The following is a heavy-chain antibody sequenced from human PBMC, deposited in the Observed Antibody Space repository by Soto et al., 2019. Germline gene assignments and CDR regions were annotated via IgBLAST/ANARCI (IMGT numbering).Heavy chain of an antibody. CDR2: XSXXGV. CDR3: AKLATS. Sequence: PSWSLGLACAACGVSLRSSAMSWVRQAPGKGXEXXXXXSXXGVYYTDSVKGRFTISRDNSKNTLYLQINSLRVEDTAIYYCAKLATSWGQGSPVTVSS. J-gene: IGHJ5*02. CDR1: GVSLRSSA. D-gene: IGHD6-6*01. V-gene: IGHV3-23*01.